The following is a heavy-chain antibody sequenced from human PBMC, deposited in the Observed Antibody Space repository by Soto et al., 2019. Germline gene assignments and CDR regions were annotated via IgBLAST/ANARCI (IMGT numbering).Heavy chain of an antibody. V-gene: IGHV3-74*01. D-gene: IGHD3-10*01. CDR3: ARGWFGPDV. Sequence: EVQLVESGGGLVQPGGSLRLSCAASEFAFSGRSVHWVRQAPGKGLVWVSGIDKVGTDSTYADSVKGRFTSSRDNAKNTVYLQMNSLRVEGTAVYYCARGWFGPDVWGKGTTVTVSS. CDR2: IDKVGTDS. J-gene: IGHJ6*03. CDR1: EFAFSGRS.